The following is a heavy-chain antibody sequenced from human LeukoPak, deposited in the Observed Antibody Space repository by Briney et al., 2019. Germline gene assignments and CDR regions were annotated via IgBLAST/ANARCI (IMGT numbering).Heavy chain of an antibody. CDR2: IYYSGST. V-gene: IGHV4-59*01. D-gene: IGHD4-17*01. J-gene: IGHJ5*02. Sequence: SETLSLTCTVSGGSISTYYWSWIRQPPGKGLEWIGYIYYSGSTKCNPSLKSRVTISVDTSKNQFSLKLSSVTAADTAVYYCARGGTTVTPGLLWFDPWGQGTLVTVSS. CDR1: GGSISTYY. CDR3: ARGGTTVTPGLLWFDP.